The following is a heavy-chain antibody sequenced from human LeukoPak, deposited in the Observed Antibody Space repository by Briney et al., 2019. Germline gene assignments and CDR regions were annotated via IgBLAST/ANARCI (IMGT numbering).Heavy chain of an antibody. CDR3: ARASITMVRGVITHAFDI. Sequence: GGSLRLSCAASGFTLSNYAMNWVRQAPGKGLEWVSAISGSGGSTYYAVSVKGRFTISRDNSEITVYLQMHSLRGEHTAVYFCARASITMVRGVITHAFDIWGQGTMVTVSS. D-gene: IGHD3-10*01. CDR2: ISGSGGST. CDR1: GFTLSNYA. V-gene: IGHV3-23*01. J-gene: IGHJ3*02.